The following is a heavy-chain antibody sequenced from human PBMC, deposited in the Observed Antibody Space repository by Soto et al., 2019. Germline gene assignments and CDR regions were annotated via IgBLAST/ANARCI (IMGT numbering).Heavy chain of an antibody. V-gene: IGHV1-3*01. CDR3: ERDIVLMVYAMDY. CDR2: INAGNGNT. D-gene: IGHD2-8*01. J-gene: IGHJ4*02. CDR1: GYTFTSYA. Sequence: ASVKVSCKASGYTFTSYAMHWVRQAPGQRLEWMGWINAGNGNTKYSQKFQGRVTITRDTSASTAYMELSSLRSEDTAVYYCERDIVLMVYAMDYWGQGTLVTVSS.